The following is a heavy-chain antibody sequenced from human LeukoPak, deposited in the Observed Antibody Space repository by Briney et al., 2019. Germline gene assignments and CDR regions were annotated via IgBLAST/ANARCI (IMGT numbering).Heavy chain of an antibody. CDR1: GFTFSTYA. Sequence: GGSLRLSCAASGFTFSTYAMSWVRQAPGKGLEWVSTITGSGDSTYYADSVKGRFTISRDNSKNSLYLQMNSLRAEDTAVYYCAKGSAVADLYFDYWGQGTLVTVSS. J-gene: IGHJ4*02. D-gene: IGHD6-19*01. CDR3: AKGSAVADLYFDY. V-gene: IGHV3-23*01. CDR2: ITGSGDST.